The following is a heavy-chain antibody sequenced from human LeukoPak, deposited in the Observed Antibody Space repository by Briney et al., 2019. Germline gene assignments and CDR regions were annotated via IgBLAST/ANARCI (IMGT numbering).Heavy chain of an antibody. Sequence: GGSLRLSCAASGFTFSSYEMNWVRQAPGKGLEWVSYISSSGSTIYYADSVKGRFTISRDNAKNSLYLQMNSLRAEDTAVYYCARGRPLGDYFDYWGQGTLVTVSS. D-gene: IGHD3-16*01. CDR1: GFTFSSYE. J-gene: IGHJ4*02. CDR3: ARGRPLGDYFDY. V-gene: IGHV3-48*03. CDR2: ISSSGSTI.